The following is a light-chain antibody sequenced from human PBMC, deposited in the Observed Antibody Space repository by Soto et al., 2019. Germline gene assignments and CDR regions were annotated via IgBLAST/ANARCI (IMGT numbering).Light chain of an antibody. CDR2: DVS. CDR3: QQYNSYSWT. Sequence: DIQMTQSPSTLSASVGDRVTITCRASQSISSWLAWYQQKPGKAPKLLIYDVSSLESGVPSRFSGSGSETEFTLTISSLQPDDFATYYCQQYNSYSWTFGQGTKVEIK. V-gene: IGKV1-5*01. CDR1: QSISSW. J-gene: IGKJ1*01.